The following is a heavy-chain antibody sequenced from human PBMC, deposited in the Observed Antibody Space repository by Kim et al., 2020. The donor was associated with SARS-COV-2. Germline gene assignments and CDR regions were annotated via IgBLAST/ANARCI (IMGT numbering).Heavy chain of an antibody. CDR3: AKGSHHSNSSLGWLDP. V-gene: IGHV3-23*01. Sequence: GGSLRLSCAASGFTFSSYAMTWVRQAPGKGLEWVSSIRGSGGNTYYADSVKGRFTISRDNSKNTLYLEMNSLRAEDTAVYYCAKGSHHSNSSLGWLDPWGQGTLVTVSS. CDR1: GFTFSSYA. J-gene: IGHJ5*02. CDR2: IRGSGGNT. D-gene: IGHD6-6*01.